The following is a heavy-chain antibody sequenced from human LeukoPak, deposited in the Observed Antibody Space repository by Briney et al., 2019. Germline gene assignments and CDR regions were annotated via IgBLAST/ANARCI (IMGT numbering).Heavy chain of an antibody. D-gene: IGHD2/OR15-2a*01. V-gene: IGHV3-73*01. CDR3: ARQDCNSFQCFSFDY. CDR1: GFPFSDFD. CDR2: IKTRTESYDI. J-gene: IGHJ4*02. Sequence: GGSLRLSCVASGFPFSDFDVHWVRQASGEGLEWVGRIKTRTESYDIAYAASVTGRFTISIDDYKNTAYLQMDRLRTEDTAVYYCARQDCNSFQCFSFDYWGQGILVTVSS.